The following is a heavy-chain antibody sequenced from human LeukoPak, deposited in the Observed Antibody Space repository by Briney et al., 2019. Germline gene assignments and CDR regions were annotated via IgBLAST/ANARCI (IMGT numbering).Heavy chain of an antibody. CDR3: ARASDPRTPFYGMDV. Sequence: SVKVSCKASGGTFSSYAISWVRQAPGQGLEWMGMIIPILGIANYAQKFQGRVTITADKSTSTAYMELSSLRSEHTAVYYCARASDPRTPFYGMDVWGQGITVTVS. CDR2: IIPILGIA. J-gene: IGHJ6*02. V-gene: IGHV1-69*04. D-gene: IGHD2-15*01. CDR1: GGTFSSYA.